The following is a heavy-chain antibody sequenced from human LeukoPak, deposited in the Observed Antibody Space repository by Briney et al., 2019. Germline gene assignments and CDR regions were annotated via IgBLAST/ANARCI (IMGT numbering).Heavy chain of an antibody. J-gene: IGHJ4*02. D-gene: IGHD3-9*01. CDR1: GFTFSSYA. CDR2: ISGSGGST. Sequence: GGSLRLSCAASGFTFSSYAMSWVRQAPGKGLEWVSAISGSGGSTYYAGSVKGRFTISRDNSKNTLYLQMNSLRAEDTAVYYCAKSTNFDWLFDYYYFDYWGQGTLVTVSS. V-gene: IGHV3-23*01. CDR3: AKSTNFDWLFDYYYFDY.